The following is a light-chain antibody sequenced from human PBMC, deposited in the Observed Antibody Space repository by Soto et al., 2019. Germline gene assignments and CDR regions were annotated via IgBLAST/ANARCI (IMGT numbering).Light chain of an antibody. CDR1: SSDVGVYNY. J-gene: IGLJ1*01. CDR2: EVT. CDR3: SSYTRITTYV. Sequence: QSVLTQAASVVGSPGQSITFSCTGSSSDVGVYNYVSWYQQHPGKAPILLIYEVTYRPSGVSDRFSGSKSGNTASLTISGLQAEDEADYYRSSYTRITTYVFGTGTKVTAL. V-gene: IGLV2-14*01.